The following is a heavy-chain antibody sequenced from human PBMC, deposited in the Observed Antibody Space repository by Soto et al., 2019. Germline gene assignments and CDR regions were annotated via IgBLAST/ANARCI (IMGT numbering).Heavy chain of an antibody. D-gene: IGHD3-10*01. V-gene: IGHV3-33*01. CDR2: IWYDGSNK. CDR3: ARSFQFVRGVDY. J-gene: IGHJ4*02. CDR1: GFTFSSYG. Sequence: QVHLVESGGGVVQPGRSLRLSCAASGFTFSSYGMHWVRQAPGKGLEWVAVIWYDGSNKYYADSVKGRFTISRDNSKNTLYLQMNSLRAEDTAVYYCARSFQFVRGVDYWGQGTLVTVSS.